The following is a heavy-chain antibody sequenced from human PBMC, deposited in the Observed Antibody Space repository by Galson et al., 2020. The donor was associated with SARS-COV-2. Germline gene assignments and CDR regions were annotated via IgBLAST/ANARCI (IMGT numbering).Heavy chain of an antibody. J-gene: IGHJ5*02. CDR3: ARDLPGRRDGYNA. Sequence: ASETLSLTCTVSGGSVSSGSYYWSWIRQPPGKGLEWIGYIYYSGSTNYNPSLKSRVTISVDTSKNQFSLKLSSVTAADTAVYYCARDLPGRRDGYNAWGQGTLVTVSS. CDR1: GGSVSSGSYY. V-gene: IGHV4-61*01. D-gene: IGHD5-12*01. CDR2: IYYSGST.